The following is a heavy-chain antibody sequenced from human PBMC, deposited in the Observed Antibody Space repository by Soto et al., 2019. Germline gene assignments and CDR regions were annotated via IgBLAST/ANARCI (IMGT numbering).Heavy chain of an antibody. V-gene: IGHV1-69*02. CDR2: IIPMLGRS. CDR3: ATNYGSGSTHFDY. D-gene: IGHD3-10*01. J-gene: IGHJ4*02. CDR1: GDTFNFYT. Sequence: QVQLVQSGAEVKKPGSSVRVSCTASGDTFNFYTISGVRQVPGKGPEWLGRIIPMLGRSNYAQKCQGRVTVMAEKSTSTVYMNLSGLTSEDTAVYYCATNYGSGSTHFDYWGQGTLVTVSS.